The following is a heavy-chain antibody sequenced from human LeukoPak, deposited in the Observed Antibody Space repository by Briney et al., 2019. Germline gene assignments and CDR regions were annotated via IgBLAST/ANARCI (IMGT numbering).Heavy chain of an antibody. Sequence: ASVKVSCKVSGYTLTELSMHWVRQAPGKGLEWMGGFDPEDGETIYAQKFQGRVTMTEDTSTDTAYMELSSLRSEDTAVYYCATLSTVVTLEAAGEYFQRWGQGTLVTVSS. CDR3: ATLSTVVTLEAAGEYFQR. CDR1: GYTLTELS. D-gene: IGHD4-23*01. J-gene: IGHJ1*01. CDR2: FDPEDGET. V-gene: IGHV1-24*01.